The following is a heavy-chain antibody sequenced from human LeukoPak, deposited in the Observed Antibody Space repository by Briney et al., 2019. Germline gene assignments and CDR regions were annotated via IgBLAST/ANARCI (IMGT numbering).Heavy chain of an antibody. CDR1: GYSFTSYD. D-gene: IGHD3-3*01. J-gene: IGHJ3*02. Sequence: ASVKVSCKASGYSFTSYDINWVRQATGQGLEWMGWMNPNSANAGYSQKFQDRVTMTRSTSISTAYMELSSLRSDDTAVYYCARGPGITIFGVVIINAFDIWGQGTMVTVSS. CDR3: ARGPGITIFGVVIINAFDI. CDR2: MNPNSANA. V-gene: IGHV1-8*01.